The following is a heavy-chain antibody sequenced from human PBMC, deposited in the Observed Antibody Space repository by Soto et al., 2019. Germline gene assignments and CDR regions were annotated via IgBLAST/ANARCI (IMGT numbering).Heavy chain of an antibody. Sequence: EVQLVESGGDLVQRGGSLRLSCAASGFTFNIYSMNWVRQAPGKGLEWFSYITSDTKTIKYADSVKGRFTISRDNAKNSVYLQMNSLRDEATAVYYCASSVEGHFDYWGQGTVVTVSS. CDR3: ASSVEGHFDY. CDR2: ITSDTKTI. V-gene: IGHV3-48*02. D-gene: IGHD6-19*01. CDR1: GFTFNIYS. J-gene: IGHJ4*02.